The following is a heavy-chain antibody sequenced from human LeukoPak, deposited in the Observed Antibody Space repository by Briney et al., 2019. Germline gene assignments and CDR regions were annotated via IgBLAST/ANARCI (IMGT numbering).Heavy chain of an antibody. J-gene: IGHJ4*02. CDR2: ISGSGGST. CDR1: GGSIISSDYH. D-gene: IGHD6-19*01. Sequence: ETLSLTCTVSGGSIISSDYHWGWVRQAPGKGLEWVSAISGSGGSTYYADSVKGRFTISRDNSKNTLYLQMNSLRAEDTAVYYCAKVGSSGWYLDWGQGTLVTVSS. CDR3: AKVGSSGWYLD. V-gene: IGHV3-23*01.